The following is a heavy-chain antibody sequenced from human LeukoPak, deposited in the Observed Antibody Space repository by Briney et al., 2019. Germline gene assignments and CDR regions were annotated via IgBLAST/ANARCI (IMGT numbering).Heavy chain of an antibody. J-gene: IGHJ6*02. CDR3: ARVISPYYDFWSGYYGMDV. CDR1: GYTFTGYY. D-gene: IGHD3-3*01. CDR2: INPNNGGT. Sequence: GASVKVSCKASGYTFTGYYMHWVRQAPGQGLEWMGWINPNNGGTNYAQRFQGRVTMTRNTSISTAYMELSSLRSEDTAVYYCARVISPYYDFWSGYYGMDVWGQGTTVTVSS. V-gene: IGHV1-2*02.